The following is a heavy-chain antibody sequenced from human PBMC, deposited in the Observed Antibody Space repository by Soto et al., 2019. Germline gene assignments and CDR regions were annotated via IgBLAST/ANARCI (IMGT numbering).Heavy chain of an antibody. D-gene: IGHD2-2*01. J-gene: IGHJ5*02. Sequence: PGGSLRLSCAASGFTFSSYAMSWVRQAPGKGLEWVSAISGSGGSTYYADSVKGRFTISRDNSKNTLYLQMNSLRAEDTAVYYCAKVYCISTSCPQDWFDPWGQGTLVTVS. CDR3: AKVYCISTSCPQDWFDP. V-gene: IGHV3-23*01. CDR2: ISGSGGST. CDR1: GFTFSSYA.